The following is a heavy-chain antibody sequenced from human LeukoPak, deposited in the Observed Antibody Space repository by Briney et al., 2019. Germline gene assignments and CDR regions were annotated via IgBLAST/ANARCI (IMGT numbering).Heavy chain of an antibody. CDR2: ISYDGSNK. CDR1: GFTSSSYG. V-gene: IGHV3-30*18. J-gene: IGHJ4*02. D-gene: IGHD1-26*01. CDR3: AKDLTSIVVGATGLGY. Sequence: PGRSLRLSCAASGFTSSSYGMHWVRQAPGKGLEWVAVISYDGSNKYYADSVKGRFTISRDNSKNTLYLQMNSLRAEDTAVYYCAKDLTSIVVGATGLGYWGQGTLVTVSS.